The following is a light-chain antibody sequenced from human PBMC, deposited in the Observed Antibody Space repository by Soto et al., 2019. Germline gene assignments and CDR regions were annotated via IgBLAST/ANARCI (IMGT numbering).Light chain of an antibody. Sequence: DIQLTQSPSFLSASVGDRVTITCRASQGIASLLAWYQQEPGKAPKVLIYAASTLEGGVPSRFSGSGSGTEYTLTLSSLQPEDLATYYRQQLNSYPRTFDQGTKAEIK. J-gene: IGKJ1*01. CDR2: AAS. CDR1: QGIASL. CDR3: QQLNSYPRT. V-gene: IGKV1-9*01.